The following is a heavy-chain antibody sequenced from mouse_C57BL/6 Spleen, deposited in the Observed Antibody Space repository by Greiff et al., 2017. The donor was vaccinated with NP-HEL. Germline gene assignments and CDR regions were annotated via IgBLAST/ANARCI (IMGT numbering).Heavy chain of an antibody. D-gene: IGHD1-1*01. V-gene: IGHV1-22*01. CDR1: GYTFTDYN. J-gene: IGHJ3*01. CDR3: ARGPDYYGFFAY. CDR2: INPNNGGT. Sequence: EVQLQQSGPELVKPGASVKMSCKASGYTFTDYNMHWVKQSHGKSLEWIGYINPNNGGTSYNQKFKGKATLTVNKSSSTAYMELRSLTSEDSAVYYWARGPDYYGFFAYWGQGTLVTVSA.